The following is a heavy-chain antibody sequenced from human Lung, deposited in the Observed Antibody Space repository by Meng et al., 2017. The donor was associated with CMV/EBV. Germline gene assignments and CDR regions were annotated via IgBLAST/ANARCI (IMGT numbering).Heavy chain of an antibody. CDR2: TYYRSKWYN. J-gene: IGHJ4*02. D-gene: IGHD1-1*01. Sequence: SCAISGDSVSSNSVAWNWIRQSPSRGLEWLGRTYYRSKWYNDYAVSVKSRITINPDTSKNQFSLQLKSVTPEDTAVYYCARGYSHRFDYWGQGTLVTVSS. CDR1: GDSVSSNSVA. CDR3: ARGYSHRFDY. V-gene: IGHV6-1*01.